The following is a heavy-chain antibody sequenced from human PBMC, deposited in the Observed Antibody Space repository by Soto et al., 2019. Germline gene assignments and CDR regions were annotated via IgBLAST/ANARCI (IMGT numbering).Heavy chain of an antibody. J-gene: IGHJ5*02. D-gene: IGHD2-15*01. CDR3: AHRGGCSAASCFSNYFDA. V-gene: IGHV2-5*02. Sequence: QITLKESGPALVRPTQALTLTCTFSGFSLTTSGVGVAWIRQPPGKALECLALVYWDGDERFNPSLRNRLTLTQYSSKNRVVLPMTNLDPVDTGTYYCAHRGGCSAASCFSNYFDAWGQGALVTVSS. CDR2: VYWDGDE. CDR1: GFSLTTSGVG.